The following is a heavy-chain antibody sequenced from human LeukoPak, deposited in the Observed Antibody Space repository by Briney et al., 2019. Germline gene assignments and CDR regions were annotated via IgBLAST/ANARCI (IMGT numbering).Heavy chain of an antibody. J-gene: IGHJ4*02. V-gene: IGHV4-59*01. D-gene: IGHD1-26*01. Sequence: PSETLSLTCTVSGGSISSYYWSWIRQPPGKGLEWIGYIYYSGSTNYNPSLKSRVTISVDTSKNQFSLKLSSVTAAGTAVYYCARDRPLVGATNYYFDYWGQGTLVTVSS. CDR1: GGSISSYY. CDR2: IYYSGST. CDR3: ARDRPLVGATNYYFDY.